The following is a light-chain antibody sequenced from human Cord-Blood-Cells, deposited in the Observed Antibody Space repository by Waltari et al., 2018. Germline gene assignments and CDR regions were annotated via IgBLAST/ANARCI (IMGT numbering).Light chain of an antibody. CDR3: AAWDDNRSGRV. Sequence: QSVLTQPPSAPGTPGQRVTISCSGSSSNIGSNNVSWYQQRPGTAPKLLFDRNKPEPVGVPDRMSCSRASFSASLAISVLRSEAGADYYCAAWDDNRSGRVFGGGTKLTVL. V-gene: IGLV1-47*01. CDR2: RNK. CDR1: SSNIGSNN. J-gene: IGLJ3*02.